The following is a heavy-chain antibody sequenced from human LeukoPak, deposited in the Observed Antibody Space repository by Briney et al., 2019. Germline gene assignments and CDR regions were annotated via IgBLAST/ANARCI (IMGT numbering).Heavy chain of an antibody. D-gene: IGHD2-15*01. CDR3: AKRGSAGRSDAFDI. Sequence: SGGSLRLSCAASGFTFDDYGMSWVRQAPGKGLKWVSGINWNGGSTGYADSVKGRFTISRDNAKSSLYLQMNSLRAEDTAVYYCAKRGSAGRSDAFDIWGQGTMVTVSS. V-gene: IGHV3-20*04. CDR1: GFTFDDYG. J-gene: IGHJ3*02. CDR2: INWNGGST.